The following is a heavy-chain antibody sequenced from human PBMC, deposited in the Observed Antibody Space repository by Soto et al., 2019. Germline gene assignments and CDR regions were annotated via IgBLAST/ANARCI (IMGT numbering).Heavy chain of an antibody. V-gene: IGHV4-59*01. D-gene: IGHD1-26*01. Sequence: QVQLQESGPGLVKPSETLSLTCTVSGGSISSYYWSWIRQPPGKGLEWIGYIYYSGSTNYNPSLKSRVTISVDTSKNQFSLKLSSVTAADTAVYYCARVQEWELGRFDYWGQGTLVTVSS. CDR1: GGSISSYY. CDR3: ARVQEWELGRFDY. J-gene: IGHJ4*02. CDR2: IYYSGST.